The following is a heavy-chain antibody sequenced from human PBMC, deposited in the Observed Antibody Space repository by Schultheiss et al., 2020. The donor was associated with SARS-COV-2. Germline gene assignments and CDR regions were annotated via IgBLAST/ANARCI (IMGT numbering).Heavy chain of an antibody. V-gene: IGHV1-69*13. Sequence: SVKVSCKASGGTFSSYAISWVRQAPGQGLEWMGGIIPIFGTANYAQKFQGRVTITADESTSTVYMELSSLRSEDTAVYYCARGSYDGAQYARLNPIENWFDPWGQGTLVTVSS. CDR2: IIPIFGTA. D-gene: IGHD3-16*01. CDR3: ARGSYDGAQYARLNPIENWFDP. CDR1: GGTFSSYA. J-gene: IGHJ5*02.